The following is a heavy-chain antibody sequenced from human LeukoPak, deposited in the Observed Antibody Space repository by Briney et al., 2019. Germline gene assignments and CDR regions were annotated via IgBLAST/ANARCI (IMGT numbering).Heavy chain of an antibody. Sequence: GGSLRLSCAASGFTFSSYAMSWVRQAPGKGLEWVSAISGSGGSTYYADSVKGRFTISRDNSKNTLYLQMNSLRPEDTAVYYCAKGGYDILTGYPPYTWFDPWGQGTLVTVSS. CDR2: ISGSGGST. CDR1: GFTFSSYA. V-gene: IGHV3-23*01. J-gene: IGHJ5*02. D-gene: IGHD3-9*01. CDR3: AKGGYDILTGYPPYTWFDP.